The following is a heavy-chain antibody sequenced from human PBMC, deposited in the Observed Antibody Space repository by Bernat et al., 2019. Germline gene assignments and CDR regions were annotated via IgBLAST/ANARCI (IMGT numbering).Heavy chain of an antibody. CDR1: GGSFSGYY. Sequence: QVQLQQWGAGLLKPSETLSLTCAVYGGSFSGYYWSWIRQPPGKGLEWIGEINHSGSTNYNPSLKSRVTISVDTSKTQFSLKLSSVTAADTAVYYCARGFSATVYDYIWGSYRRSRYYFDYWGQGTLVTVSS. V-gene: IGHV4-34*01. CDR2: INHSGST. CDR3: ARGFSATVYDYIWGSYRRSRYYFDY. D-gene: IGHD3-16*02. J-gene: IGHJ4*02.